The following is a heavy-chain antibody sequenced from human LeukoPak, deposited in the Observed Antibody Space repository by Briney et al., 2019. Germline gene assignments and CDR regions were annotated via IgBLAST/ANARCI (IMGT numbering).Heavy chain of an antibody. J-gene: IGHJ6*02. CDR2: IWYDGSNK. Sequence: GGSLRLSCAASGFTFSSYGMHWVRQAPGKGLEWVAVIWYDGSNKYYADSVKGRFTISRDNSKNTLYLQMNSLRAEDTAVYYCARERDIVVVVAATAPRTYGMDVWGQGTTVTVSS. CDR3: ARERDIVVVVAATAPRTYGMDV. CDR1: GFTFSSYG. V-gene: IGHV3-33*01. D-gene: IGHD2-15*01.